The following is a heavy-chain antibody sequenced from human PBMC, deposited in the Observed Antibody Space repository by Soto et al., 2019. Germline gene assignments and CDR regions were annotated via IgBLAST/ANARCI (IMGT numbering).Heavy chain of an antibody. CDR2: INAGNGNT. CDR1: GYTFTSYD. D-gene: IGHD1-26*01. V-gene: IGHV1-3*01. J-gene: IGHJ4*02. Sequence: GASVKVSCKASGYTFTSYDMHWVRQAPGQRLEWMVWINAGNGNTKYSQKFQGRVTITRDTSASTAYMELSSPRSEDTAVYYCARDRRPGILDDWGPGTLVTVSS. CDR3: ARDRRPGILDD.